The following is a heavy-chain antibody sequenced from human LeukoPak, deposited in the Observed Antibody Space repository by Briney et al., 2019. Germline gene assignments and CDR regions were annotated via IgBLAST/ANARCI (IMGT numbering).Heavy chain of an antibody. CDR2: IREDGREK. J-gene: IGHJ4*02. CDR3: ARLTTPVGY. D-gene: IGHD1-14*01. Sequence: GGSLRLSCAASGFTFSTYWMTWVRQAPGRGLEWVANIREDGREKYYVDSVRGRSTISRDNAKNSLYLQMDSLRAEDTAVYFCARLTTPVGYWGLGTLVTVSS. V-gene: IGHV3-7*01. CDR1: GFTFSTYW.